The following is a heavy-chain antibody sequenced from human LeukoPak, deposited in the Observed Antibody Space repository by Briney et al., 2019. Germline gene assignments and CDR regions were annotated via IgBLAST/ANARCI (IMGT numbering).Heavy chain of an antibody. CDR2: IYHSGST. CDR3: ATPYYDYVWGSYAFDI. J-gene: IGHJ3*02. Sequence: PSETLSLTCTVSGGSISSSNWWSWVRQPPGKGLEWIGEIYHSGSTNYNPSLKSRVTISVDKSKNQFSLKLSSVTAADTAVYYCATPYYDYVWGSYAFDIWGQGTMVTVSS. D-gene: IGHD3-16*01. CDR1: GGSISSSNW. V-gene: IGHV4-4*02.